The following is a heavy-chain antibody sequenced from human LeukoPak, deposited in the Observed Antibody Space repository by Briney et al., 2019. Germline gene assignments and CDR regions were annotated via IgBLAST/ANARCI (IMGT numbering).Heavy chain of an antibody. CDR3: AGLRGYSNS. CDR2: IFYSGST. D-gene: IGHD5-18*01. CDR1: SGSISSGSYY. V-gene: IGHV4-39*01. J-gene: IGHJ5*02. Sequence: SETLSLTCTVSSGSISSGSYYWGWIRQPPGKGLEWIGSIFYSGSTYYNPSLKSRVTISVDTSKSQFSLKLNSVTAADTAVYYCAGLRGYSNSWGQGTLVTVSS.